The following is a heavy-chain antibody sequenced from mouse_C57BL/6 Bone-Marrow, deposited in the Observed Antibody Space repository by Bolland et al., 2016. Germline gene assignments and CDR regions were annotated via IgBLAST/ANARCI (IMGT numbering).Heavy chain of an antibody. CDR3: TQITTVVATDWFAY. D-gene: IGHD1-1*01. CDR2: ETGGT. Sequence: ETGGTAYNQKFKGKAILTADKSSSTAYMKLRSLTSEDSAVYYCTQITTVVATDWFAYWGQGTLV. J-gene: IGHJ3*01. V-gene: IGHV1-15*01.